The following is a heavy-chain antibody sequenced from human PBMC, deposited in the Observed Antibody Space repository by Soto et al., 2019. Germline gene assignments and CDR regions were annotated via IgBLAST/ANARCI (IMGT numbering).Heavy chain of an antibody. V-gene: IGHV4-39*01. Sequence: QLQLQESGPGLVKPSETLSLTCTVSGGSISSSSYYWGWIRQPPGKGLEWIGSIFSGGSTYYNPSLKSRVTISVDMSKNQFSLRLNFVTAADTAVYYCARQAGIVGTAAWGQGTLVTVSS. CDR3: ARQAGIVGTAA. J-gene: IGHJ4*02. CDR1: GGSISSSSYY. CDR2: IFSGGST. D-gene: IGHD1-26*01.